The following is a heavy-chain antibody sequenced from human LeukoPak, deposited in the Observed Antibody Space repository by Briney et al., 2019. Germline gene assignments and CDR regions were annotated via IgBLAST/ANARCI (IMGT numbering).Heavy chain of an antibody. CDR2: IIPIFGTA. Sequence: ASVKVSCKASGGTFSSYAISWVRQAPGQGLEWMGRIIPIFGTANYAQKFQGRVTITTDESTSTAYMELSSLRSEDTAVYYCVRGTPTVTTSRFDPWGQGTLVTVSS. J-gene: IGHJ5*02. V-gene: IGHV1-69*05. D-gene: IGHD4-17*01. CDR1: GGTFSSYA. CDR3: VRGTPTVTTSRFDP.